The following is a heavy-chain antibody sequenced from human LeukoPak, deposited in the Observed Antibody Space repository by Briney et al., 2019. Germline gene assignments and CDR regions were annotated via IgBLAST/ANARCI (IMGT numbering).Heavy chain of an antibody. CDR2: IKQDGGEK. V-gene: IGHV3-7*01. D-gene: IGHD2-2*01. Sequence: ETGGSLRLSCAASGSTFSSYSMNWVRQAPGKGLEWVANIKQDGGEKYYVDSVKGRFTISRDNAKNSLYLQMNSLRAEDTAVYYCARDHVRYQLPNLRYSYYMDVWGKGTTVTISS. CDR1: GSTFSSYS. J-gene: IGHJ6*03. CDR3: ARDHVRYQLPNLRYSYYMDV.